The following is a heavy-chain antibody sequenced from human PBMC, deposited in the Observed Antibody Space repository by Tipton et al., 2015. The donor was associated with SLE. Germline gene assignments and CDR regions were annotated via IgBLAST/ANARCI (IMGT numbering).Heavy chain of an antibody. V-gene: IGHV3-7*01. Sequence: SLRLSCAASGFTFSSYWMTWVRQAPGKGLVWVANIKQEGSEKYYVDSVKGRFTISRDNAKNSLYLQMNSLRAEDTAVYYCSRDPRWLDYWGQGTLVTVSS. CDR1: GFTFSSYW. CDR3: SRDPRWLDY. CDR2: IKQEGSEK. J-gene: IGHJ4*02. D-gene: IGHD4-23*01.